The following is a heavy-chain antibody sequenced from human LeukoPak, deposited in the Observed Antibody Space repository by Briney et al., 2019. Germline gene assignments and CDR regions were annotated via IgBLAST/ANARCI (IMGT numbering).Heavy chain of an antibody. CDR1: GFTFSSYE. CDR3: AKVAHYYYGSESYYFFEH. CDR2: ISSSGSTI. J-gene: IGHJ4*02. Sequence: GGSLRLSCAASGFTFSSYEMNWVRQAPGKGLEWVSYISSSGSTIYYADSVKGRFTISRDNAKNSLYLQMNSLRVEDTAIYYCAKVAHYYYGSESYYFFEHWGQGTPVTASS. D-gene: IGHD3-10*01. V-gene: IGHV3-48*03.